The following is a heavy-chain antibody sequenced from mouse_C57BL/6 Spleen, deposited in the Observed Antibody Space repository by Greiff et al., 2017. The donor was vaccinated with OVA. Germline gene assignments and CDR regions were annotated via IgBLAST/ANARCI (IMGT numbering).Heavy chain of an antibody. CDR3: ARPPTTVVAHWYIDV. D-gene: IGHD1-1*01. J-gene: IGHJ1*03. CDR1: GYTFTSYW. V-gene: IGHV1-50*01. CDR2: IDPSASYT. Sequence: QVQLQQPGAELVKPGASVKLSCKASGYTFTSYWMQWVKQRPGQGLEWIGEIDPSASYTNYNQKFKGKATLTVDTSSSTAYMQLSSLTSENSAVYYCARPPTTVVAHWYIDVWGTGTTVTVSS.